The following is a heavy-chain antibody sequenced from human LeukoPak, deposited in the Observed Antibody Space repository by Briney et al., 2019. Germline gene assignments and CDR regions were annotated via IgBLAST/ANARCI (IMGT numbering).Heavy chain of an antibody. CDR1: GFTFSAYA. CDR2: ISSKGDTT. V-gene: IGHV3-64*01. CDR3: AREVDGGNDY. J-gene: IGHJ4*02. Sequence: GGSLRLSCAASGFTFSAYAMHWVRQAPGKGLEYVSAISSKGDTTYYGNSVKGRFSTSRDNSRNTVYLQMSSLRAEDMAVYYCAREVDGGNDYWGQGTLVAVSS. D-gene: IGHD4-23*01.